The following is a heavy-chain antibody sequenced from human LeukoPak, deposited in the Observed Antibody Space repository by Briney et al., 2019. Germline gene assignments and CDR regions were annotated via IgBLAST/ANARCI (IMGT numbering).Heavy chain of an antibody. Sequence: TETLSLTCTVSGGSISSYFWTWIWQPAGRGLEWIGHIYSSGSFKYNPSLKSRVTMSIDTSKNQLSLKLNSVTAADTAVYYCARSGGSSSGSLGLWYSDIWGQGTMVTVSS. J-gene: IGHJ3*02. CDR1: GGSISSYF. D-gene: IGHD6-19*01. V-gene: IGHV4-4*07. CDR2: IYSSGSF. CDR3: ARSGGSSSGSLGLWYSDI.